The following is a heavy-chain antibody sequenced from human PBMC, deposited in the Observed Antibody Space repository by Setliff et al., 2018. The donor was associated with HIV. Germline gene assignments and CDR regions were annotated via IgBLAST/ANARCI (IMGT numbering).Heavy chain of an antibody. V-gene: IGHV1-46*01. Sequence: ASVKVSCKASGYTFTDYYMHWVRQAPGQGLEWMGVINPSSGGTHYAQKFQGRVTMARDTSTTTVYMDLSSLTSEDTAVYFCVRDRGDATIFSWGHYFDYWGPGTLVTVSS. D-gene: IGHD3-3*01. CDR3: VRDRGDATIFSWGHYFDY. CDR2: INPSSGGT. J-gene: IGHJ4*02. CDR1: GYTFTDYY.